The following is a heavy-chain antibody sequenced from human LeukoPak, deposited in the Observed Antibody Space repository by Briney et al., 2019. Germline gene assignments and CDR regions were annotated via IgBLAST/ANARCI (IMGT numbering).Heavy chain of an antibody. V-gene: IGHV4-4*07. CDR2: IYSSGSA. CDR1: GGSISDYS. D-gene: IGHD7-27*01. CDR3: ARGPNGGSAYFDY. J-gene: IGHJ4*02. Sequence: NPSETLSLTCTVSGGSISDYSWSWIRQPAGKGLEWIGRIYSSGSANYNPSLKSRVNVSVDTSKNQISLNLTSVTAADTAVYYCARGPNGGSAYFDYWGQGTLVTVSS.